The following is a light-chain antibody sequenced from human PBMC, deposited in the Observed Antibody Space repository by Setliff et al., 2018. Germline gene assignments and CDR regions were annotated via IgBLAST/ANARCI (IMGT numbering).Light chain of an antibody. Sequence: QSALTQPASVSGSPGQSITISCSGTSSDVGSYDLVSWYQQHPGKAPKLIIYGVSDRPSGVSSRFSGSKSGNTAYLTISGLQTEDEAEYYCSAYTSSSTYVFGTGTKGTVL. CDR1: SSDVGSYDL. CDR2: GVS. V-gene: IGLV2-14*03. CDR3: SAYTSSSTYV. J-gene: IGLJ1*01.